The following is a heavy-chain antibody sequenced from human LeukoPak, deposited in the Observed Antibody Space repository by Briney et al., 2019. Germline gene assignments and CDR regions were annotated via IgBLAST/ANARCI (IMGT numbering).Heavy chain of an antibody. CDR2: ISYDGSNK. CDR3: ARVVTATFDY. D-gene: IGHD2-21*02. CDR1: GFTFSSYA. J-gene: IGHJ4*02. V-gene: IGHV3-30-3*01. Sequence: GGSLRLSCAASGFTFSSYAMSWVRQAPGKGLEWVAVISYDGSNKYYADSVKGRFTISRDNSKNTLYLQMNSLRAEDTAVYYCARVVTATFDYWGQGTLVTVSS.